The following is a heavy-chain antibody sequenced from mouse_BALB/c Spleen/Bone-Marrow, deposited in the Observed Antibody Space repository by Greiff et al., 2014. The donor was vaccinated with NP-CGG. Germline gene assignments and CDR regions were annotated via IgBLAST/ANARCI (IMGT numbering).Heavy chain of an antibody. V-gene: IGHV5-6-3*01. J-gene: IGHJ2*01. Sequence: EVKVEESGGGLVQPGGSLKLSCAASGFTFSSYGMSWVRQTPDKRLELVATINSNGGSTYYPDSAKGRFTISRDNAKNTLYLQMSSLKSEDTAMYYCARERYYGNGRIFEYWGQGTTLTVSS. CDR3: ARERYYGNGRIFEY. CDR1: GFTFSSYG. CDR2: INSNGGST. D-gene: IGHD1-1*01.